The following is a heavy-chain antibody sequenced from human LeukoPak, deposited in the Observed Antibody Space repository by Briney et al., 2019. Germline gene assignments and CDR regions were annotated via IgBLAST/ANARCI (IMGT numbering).Heavy chain of an antibody. V-gene: IGHV4-59*08. CDR3: ARSGRQLLYYVDY. D-gene: IGHD5-24*01. CDR1: GDSISSFY. Sequence: PSETLSLTCTVSGDSISSFYWSWIRQPPGKGLEWIGYIYYGGSTTYNPSLKSRVTMSLDTSKNQFPLKLSSVTAADTAVYYCARSGRQLLYYVDYWGLGTLVTVSS. CDR2: IYYGGST. J-gene: IGHJ4*02.